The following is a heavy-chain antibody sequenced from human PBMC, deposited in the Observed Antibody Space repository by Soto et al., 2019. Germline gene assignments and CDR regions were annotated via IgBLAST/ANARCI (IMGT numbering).Heavy chain of an antibody. CDR3: AKVFDCSSTSCYGDFDY. CDR1: GFTFSSYA. J-gene: IGHJ4*02. V-gene: IGHV3-23*01. Sequence: PGGSLRLSCAASGFTFSSYAMSWVRQAPGKGLEWVSAISGSGGSTYYADSVKGRFTISRDNSKNTLYLQMNSLRAEDTAVYYCAKVFDCSSTSCYGDFDYWGQGTLVTVSS. D-gene: IGHD2-2*01. CDR2: ISGSGGST.